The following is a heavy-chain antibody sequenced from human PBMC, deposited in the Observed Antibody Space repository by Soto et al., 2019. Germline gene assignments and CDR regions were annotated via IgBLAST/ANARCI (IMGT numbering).Heavy chain of an antibody. D-gene: IGHD3-10*01. Sequence: PSETLSLTCTVSGGSISSISYYWGWIRQPPGKGLEWIGSIYYSGSTYYNPSLTSRVTISVDTSKNPFSLKLSSVTAADTAAYYCARHIQDSSDLPNSSTGLLWFGELLFDYWGQGTLGTVSS. J-gene: IGHJ4*02. V-gene: IGHV4-39*01. CDR3: ARHIQDSSDLPNSSTGLLWFGELLFDY. CDR1: GGSISSISYY. CDR2: IYYSGST.